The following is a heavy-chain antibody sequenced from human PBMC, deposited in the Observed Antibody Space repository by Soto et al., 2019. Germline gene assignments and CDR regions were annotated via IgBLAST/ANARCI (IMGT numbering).Heavy chain of an antibody. CDR3: ARENRYFFYGMDV. J-gene: IGHJ6*02. Sequence: QEQLVQSGAEVKKPGSSVKVSCKSSGGTFSSYAINWVRQAPGQGLEWMGGIIPIFGTANYAQNFQDRVTITADVSTNTANMELSSLRSADTAMYYCARENRYFFYGMDVWGQGTTVTVSS. V-gene: IGHV1-69*01. CDR2: IIPIFGTA. CDR1: GGTFSSYA.